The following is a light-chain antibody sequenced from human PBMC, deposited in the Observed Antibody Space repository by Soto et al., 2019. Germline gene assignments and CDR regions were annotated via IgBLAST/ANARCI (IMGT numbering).Light chain of an antibody. CDR2: DAA. Sequence: DIQMTQSPSTLSASVGDRVTITCRASQSFSIWLAWYQQKPGKAPRLLIYDAASLKTGVPSRFSGSGSGTNFTLTISSLQPDDFATYYCQSDSSFGQGTKVDIK. V-gene: IGKV1-5*01. CDR1: QSFSIW. CDR3: QSDSS. J-gene: IGKJ2*01.